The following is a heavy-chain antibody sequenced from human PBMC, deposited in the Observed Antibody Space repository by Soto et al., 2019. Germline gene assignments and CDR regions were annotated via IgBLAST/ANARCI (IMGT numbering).Heavy chain of an antibody. V-gene: IGHV4-59*01. CDR1: GGSISSYY. CDR3: ARDMGPYCTNGVCYTNYYYYGMDL. CDR2: IYFSGST. Sequence: QVQLQESGPGLVKPSETLSLTCTVSGGSISSYYCSWIRQPPGQGLEWIGYIYFSGSTNYNSSLKSRVTISVDTSKNQFSLNLSSVTAADTAVYYCARDMGPYCTNGVCYTNYYYYGMDLWGQGTTVTVSS. J-gene: IGHJ6*02. D-gene: IGHD2-8*01.